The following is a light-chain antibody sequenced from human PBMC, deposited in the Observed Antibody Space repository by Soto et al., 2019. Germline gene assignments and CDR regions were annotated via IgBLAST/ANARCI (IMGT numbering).Light chain of an antibody. Sequence: QSALTQPASVSGSPGQSITISCPGTSSDIGGYIYVSWYQQHPGKAPKLMIYEVSNRPSGVSHRFSGSKSGNTASLTISGLQAEDEADYYCSSYTSTTTLGLFGGGTKLTVL. J-gene: IGLJ2*01. CDR3: SSYTSTTTLGL. CDR1: SSDIGGYIY. V-gene: IGLV2-14*01. CDR2: EVS.